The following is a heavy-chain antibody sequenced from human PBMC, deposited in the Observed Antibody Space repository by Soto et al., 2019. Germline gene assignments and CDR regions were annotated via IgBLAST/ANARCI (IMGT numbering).Heavy chain of an antibody. CDR2: INPYNGNT. J-gene: IGHJ4*02. D-gene: IGHD3-10*01. CDR1: GYTFISYG. Sequence: QVQLVQSGAEVKKPGASVKVSCKASGYTFISYGISWVRQAPGQGLEWMGWINPYNGNTNYAQKLQGRVTMTSDTSTSTAYMELRSLRSDDTAVYFCARAITMVRGVPRFLDYWGQGTLVNVSS. CDR3: ARAITMVRGVPRFLDY. V-gene: IGHV1-18*01.